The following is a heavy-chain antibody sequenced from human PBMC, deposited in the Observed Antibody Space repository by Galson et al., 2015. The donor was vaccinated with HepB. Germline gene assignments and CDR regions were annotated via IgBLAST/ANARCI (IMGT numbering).Heavy chain of an antibody. J-gene: IGHJ4*02. CDR2: INPNSGGT. CDR1: GYTFTGYY. D-gene: IGHD3-10*01. V-gene: IGHV1-2*04. CDR3: ARDAPGYYYGSGSLDY. Sequence: SVKVSCKASGYTFTGYYMHWVRQAPGQGLEWMGWINPNSGGTNYAQKFQGWVTMTRDTSISTAYMELSRLRSDDTAVYYCARDAPGYYYGSGSLDYWGQGTLVTVSS.